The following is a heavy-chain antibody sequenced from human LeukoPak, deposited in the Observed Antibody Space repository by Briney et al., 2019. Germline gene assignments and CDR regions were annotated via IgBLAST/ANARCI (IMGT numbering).Heavy chain of an antibody. J-gene: IGHJ4*02. Sequence: ASVKVSCKASGYTFTSYGISWVRQAPGQGLEWMGWISAYNGNTNYAQKLQGRVTMTTDTSTSTAYMELRSLRSDDTAVYYCARNYDILTGYYPFDYWGQGTLVTVFS. CDR2: ISAYNGNT. CDR3: ARNYDILTGYYPFDY. V-gene: IGHV1-18*04. CDR1: GYTFTSYG. D-gene: IGHD3-9*01.